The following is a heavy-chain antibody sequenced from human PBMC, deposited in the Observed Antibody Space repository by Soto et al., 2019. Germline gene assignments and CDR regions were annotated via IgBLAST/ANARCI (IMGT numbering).Heavy chain of an antibody. CDR1: GGSFSGYY. Sequence: SETLSLTCAVYGGSFSGYYWSWIRQPPGKGLEWIGEINHSGSTNYNPSLKSRVTISVDTSKNQFSLKLSSVTAADTAVYYCARGGGRLDYWGQGTLVTVSS. CDR3: ARGGGRLDY. D-gene: IGHD1-26*01. V-gene: IGHV4-34*01. J-gene: IGHJ4*02. CDR2: INHSGST.